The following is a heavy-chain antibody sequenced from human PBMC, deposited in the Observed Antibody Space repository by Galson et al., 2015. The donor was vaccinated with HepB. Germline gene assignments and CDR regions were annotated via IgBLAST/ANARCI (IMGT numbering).Heavy chain of an antibody. Sequence: SLRLSCAASGFTFSNYGMHWVRQAPGKGLEWVAVISYDGKNKYYSDSVKGRFTISRDNSNNTLYLQMDSLRSEDTAVYYCAKDRSSSWYWFDPWGQGTLVTVSS. CDR1: GFTFSNYG. D-gene: IGHD6-13*01. V-gene: IGHV3-30*18. CDR3: AKDRSSSWYWFDP. J-gene: IGHJ5*02. CDR2: ISYDGKNK.